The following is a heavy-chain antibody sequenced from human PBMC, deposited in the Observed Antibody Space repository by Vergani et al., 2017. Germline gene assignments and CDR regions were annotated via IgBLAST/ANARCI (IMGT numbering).Heavy chain of an antibody. Sequence: QVQLVQSGAEVQKPGAPVKVSCKASGYTSTGYYMHWVRQAPGQGLEWMGWINPNSGGTNYAQKFQGRVTMTRDTSISTAYMELSRLRSDDTAVYYCARDVKLCSGGSCYGYWGQGTLVTVSS. V-gene: IGHV1-2*02. D-gene: IGHD2-15*01. CDR3: ARDVKLCSGGSCYGY. CDR2: INPNSGGT. CDR1: GYTSTGYY. J-gene: IGHJ4*02.